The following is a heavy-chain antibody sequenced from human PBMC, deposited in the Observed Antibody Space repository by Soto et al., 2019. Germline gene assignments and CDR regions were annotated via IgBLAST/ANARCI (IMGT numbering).Heavy chain of an antibody. CDR2: IYYSGST. CDR3: ASKIVVVPAAILTGWFDP. D-gene: IGHD2-2*02. V-gene: IGHV4-31*03. J-gene: IGHJ5*02. CDR1: GGSISSGGYY. Sequence: SETLSLTCTVSGGSISSGGYYWSWIRQHPGKGLEWIGYIYYSGSTHYNPSLKSRVTISVDTSKNQFSLKLSSVTAADTAVYYCASKIVVVPAAILTGWFDPWGQGTLVTVSS.